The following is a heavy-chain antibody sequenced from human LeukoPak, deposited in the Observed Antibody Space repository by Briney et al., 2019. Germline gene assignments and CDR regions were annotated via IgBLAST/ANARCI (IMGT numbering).Heavy chain of an antibody. CDR2: INSDGSST. D-gene: IGHD1-26*01. Sequence: GGSLRLSCAASGFTFSSYWMHWVRQAPGKGLVWVSRINSDGSSTSYADSVKDRFTISRDNAKNTLYLQMNSLRAEDTAVYYCARDYRMGATAISRRYWGQGTLVTVSS. CDR3: ARDYRMGATAISRRY. V-gene: IGHV3-74*01. J-gene: IGHJ4*02. CDR1: GFTFSSYW.